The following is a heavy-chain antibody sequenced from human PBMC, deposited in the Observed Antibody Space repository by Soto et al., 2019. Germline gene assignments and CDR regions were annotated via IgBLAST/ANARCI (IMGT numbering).Heavy chain of an antibody. CDR3: AKSWQCLVYD. J-gene: IGHJ4*02. D-gene: IGHD3-16*01. CDR2: ITGGGANT. V-gene: IGHV3-23*01. Sequence: GGSLRLSCAASGFTFNNYGMNWVRQAPGKGLEWVSGITGGGANTYYTDSVKGRFTISRDNSKNTVHLQMNRLRAEDTAVYYCAKSWQCLVYDWGQGTLVTVSS. CDR1: GFTFNNYG.